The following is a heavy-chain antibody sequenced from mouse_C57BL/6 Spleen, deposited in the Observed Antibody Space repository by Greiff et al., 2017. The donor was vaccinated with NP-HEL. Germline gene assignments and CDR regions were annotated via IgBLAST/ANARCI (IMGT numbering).Heavy chain of an antibody. J-gene: IGHJ1*03. CDR1: GFSLTSYA. Sequence: VKLMESGPGLVAPSQSLSITCTVSGFSLTSYAISWVRQPPGKGLEWLGVIWTGGGTNYNSALKSRLSISKDNSKSQVFLKMNSLQTDDTARYYCARNSHGSSSWYFDVWGTGTTVTVSS. CDR3: ARNSHGSSSWYFDV. D-gene: IGHD1-1*01. V-gene: IGHV2-9-1*01. CDR2: IWTGGGT.